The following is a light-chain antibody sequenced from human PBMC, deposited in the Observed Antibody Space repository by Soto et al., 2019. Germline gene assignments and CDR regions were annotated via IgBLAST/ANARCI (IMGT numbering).Light chain of an antibody. V-gene: IGLV2-14*01. Sequence: QSGLTQPASVSGSPGQSITFSCTGTRSDIGVYNYVSWYQQHPGKAPKLMIYEVNNRPSGVSNRFSGSKSGNTASLTISGLQAEDEDDYYCSSYTTSNTYVFATGTKVTVL. CDR3: SSYTTSNTYV. CDR1: RSDIGVYNY. J-gene: IGLJ1*01. CDR2: EVN.